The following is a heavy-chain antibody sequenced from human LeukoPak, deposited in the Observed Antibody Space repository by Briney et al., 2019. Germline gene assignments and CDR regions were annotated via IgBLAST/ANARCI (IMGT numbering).Heavy chain of an antibody. V-gene: IGHV3-53*01. D-gene: IGHD4/OR15-4a*01. CDR1: GFTVSSNS. CDR3: ARRAGAYSHPYDY. Sequence: GESLRLSCTVSGFTVSSNSMSWVRQAPGKGLEWVSFIYSGVGPHYSDSVKGRFTISRDDSKNTLYLQMNSLRAEDTAVYYCARRAGAYSHPYDYWGQGTMVTVSS. J-gene: IGHJ3*01. CDR2: IYSGVGP.